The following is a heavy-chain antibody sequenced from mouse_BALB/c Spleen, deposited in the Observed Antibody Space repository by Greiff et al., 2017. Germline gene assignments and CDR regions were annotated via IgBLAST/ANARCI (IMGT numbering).Heavy chain of an antibody. CDR2: IYPGNSDT. CDR3: TRWGYYGSYYAMDY. V-gene: IGHV1-5*01. Sequence: EVQLQQSGTVLARPGASVKMSCKASGYSFTSYWMHWVKQRPGQGLEWIGAIYPGNSDTSYNQKFKGKAKLTAVTSASTAYMELSSLTNEDSAVYYCTRWGYYGSYYAMDYWGQGTSVTVSS. J-gene: IGHJ4*01. D-gene: IGHD1-2*01. CDR1: GYSFTSYW.